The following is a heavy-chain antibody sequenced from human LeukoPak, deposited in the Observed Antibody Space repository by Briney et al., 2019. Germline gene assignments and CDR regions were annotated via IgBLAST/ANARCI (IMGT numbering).Heavy chain of an antibody. CDR3: ARALELLYFDY. V-gene: IGHV4-59*01. CDR2: IYYSGST. J-gene: IGHJ4*02. CDR1: GGSISSYY. Sequence: SETLSLTCTVYGGSISSYYWSWIRQPPGKGLEWIGYIYYSGSTNYNPSLKSRVTISVDTSKNQFSLKLSSVTAADTAVYYCARALELLYFDYWGQGTLVTVSS. D-gene: IGHD1-26*01.